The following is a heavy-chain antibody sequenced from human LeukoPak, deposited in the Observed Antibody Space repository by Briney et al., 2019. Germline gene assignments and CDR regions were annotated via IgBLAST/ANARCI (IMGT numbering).Heavy chain of an antibody. CDR3: ARDLAPINYDFWSGYYRNALDI. J-gene: IGHJ3*02. CDR2: IYSGGST. D-gene: IGHD3-3*01. V-gene: IGHV3-66*02. CDR1: GFTVSSNY. Sequence: GGSLRLSCAASGFTVSSNYMSWVRQAPGKGLEWVSVIYSGGSTYYADSVKGRFTISRDNSKNTLYLQMNSLRAEDTAVYYCARDLAPINYDFWSGYYRNALDIWLQGTMVTVSS.